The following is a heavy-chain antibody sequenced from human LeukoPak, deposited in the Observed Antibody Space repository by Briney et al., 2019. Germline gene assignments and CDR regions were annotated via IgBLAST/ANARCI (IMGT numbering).Heavy chain of an antibody. CDR3: ARGTYGEYGGPAY. Sequence: QPGGSLRLSCAASGFTFSNYCMNWVRQAPGKGLEWVSYISSSGSAMYYADSVRGRFTTSRDNAENSLFLQMNSLRDEDTAVYYCARGTYGEYGGPAYWGQGTLVTVSS. CDR2: ISSSGSAM. V-gene: IGHV3-48*02. D-gene: IGHD4-17*01. J-gene: IGHJ4*02. CDR1: GFTFSNYC.